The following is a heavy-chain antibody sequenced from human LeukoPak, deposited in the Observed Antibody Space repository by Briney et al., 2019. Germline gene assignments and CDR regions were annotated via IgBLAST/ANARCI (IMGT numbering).Heavy chain of an antibody. Sequence: SETLSLTCTVSGGSISSGSYYWSWIRQPAGKGLEWIGRIYTSGSTNYNPSLKSRVTISVDTSKNQFSLKLSSVTAADTAVYYCAREGLTMVRGVSNYYMDVWGKGTTVTVSS. V-gene: IGHV4-61*02. CDR3: AREGLTMVRGVSNYYMDV. J-gene: IGHJ6*03. CDR1: GGSISSGSYY. CDR2: IYTSGST. D-gene: IGHD3-10*01.